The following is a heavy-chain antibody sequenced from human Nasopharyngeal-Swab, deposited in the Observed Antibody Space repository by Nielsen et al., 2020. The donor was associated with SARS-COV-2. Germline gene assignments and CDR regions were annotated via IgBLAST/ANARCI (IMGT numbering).Heavy chain of an antibody. D-gene: IGHD2-2*01. J-gene: IGHJ3*02. CDR3: ARDLGGSVPAAMGAFDI. V-gene: IGHV3-21*01. CDR2: ISSSSSYI. Sequence: WIRQPPGKGLEWVSSISSSSSYIYYADSVKGRFTISRDNAKNSLYLQMNSLRAEDTAVYYCARDLGGSVPAAMGAFDIWGQGTMGTVSS.